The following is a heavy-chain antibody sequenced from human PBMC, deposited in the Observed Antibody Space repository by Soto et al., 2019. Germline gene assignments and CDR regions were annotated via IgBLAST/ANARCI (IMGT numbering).Heavy chain of an antibody. CDR3: AKARCTSNTCYVPDH. V-gene: IGHV3-23*01. CDR2: ISGSGGSP. Sequence: EVQLLEFGGGLVQPGGSLRLSCAASGFTFSGHTMSWVRQAPGKGLEWVSAISGSGGSPSYADSVQGRFTISRDNPKNTLYLQMSSLRVEDTAIYYCAKARCTSNTCYVPDHWGQGTLVTVSS. J-gene: IGHJ5*02. D-gene: IGHD2-15*01. CDR1: GFTFSGHT.